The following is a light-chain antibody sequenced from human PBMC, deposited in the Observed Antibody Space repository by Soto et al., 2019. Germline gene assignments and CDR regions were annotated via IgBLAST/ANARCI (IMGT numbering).Light chain of an antibody. Sequence: QSALTQPASVSGSPGQSITISCTGTSSDFGNYNLVSWYQQHPGKVPKLILFEVNKRPSGVSGRFSGSKSGNTASLTISGLQAEDEADYYCCSFTSSNTHVFGTGTQVTV. CDR2: EVN. V-gene: IGLV2-23*02. CDR1: SSDFGNYNL. CDR3: CSFTSSNTHV. J-gene: IGLJ1*01.